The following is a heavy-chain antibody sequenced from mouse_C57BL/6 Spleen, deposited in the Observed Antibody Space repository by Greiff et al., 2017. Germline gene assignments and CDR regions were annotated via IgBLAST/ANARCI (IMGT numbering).Heavy chain of an antibody. J-gene: IGHJ1*03. CDR2: INLNYGTT. CDR3: ARGYGSSMGYFDV. Sequence: QLKESGPALVKPGASVKISCKASGYSFTDYNMNWVKQSNGKSLEWIGVINLNYGTTSYNQKFKGKATLTVDQSSSTAYMQLNSLTSEDSAVYYFARGYGSSMGYFDVWGTGTTVTVSS. V-gene: IGHV1-39*01. CDR1: GYSFTDYN. D-gene: IGHD1-1*01.